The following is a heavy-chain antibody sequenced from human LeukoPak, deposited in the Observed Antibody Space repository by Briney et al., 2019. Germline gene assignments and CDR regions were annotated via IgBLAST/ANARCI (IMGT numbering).Heavy chain of an antibody. CDR1: GFTFSDYT. Sequence: GGSLRPSCAASGFTFSDYTIQWVRQAPGKGLEWVALISYDGTNQYYADSMEGRLSISRDNSKNAVYLQLDSLTTDDTAVYYCARGGRGIWLQSYFDYWGQGTLVTVSS. J-gene: IGHJ4*02. D-gene: IGHD5-24*01. CDR2: ISYDGTNQ. V-gene: IGHV3-30*04. CDR3: ARGGRGIWLQSYFDY.